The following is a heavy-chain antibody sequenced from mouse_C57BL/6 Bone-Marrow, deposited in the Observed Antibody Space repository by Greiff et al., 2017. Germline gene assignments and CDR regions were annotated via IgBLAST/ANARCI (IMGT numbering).Heavy chain of an antibody. Sequence: QVQLQQSGAELLKPGASVKLSCTATGYTFPGSWIEWVKQRPGHGLEWIGEILPGSGSTNYNEKFKGKATFTADPSSNTAYMQLSSLTTENSAIDYCARSISYYYGSSYEYWGQGTTLTVSS. CDR3: ARSISYYYGSSYEY. V-gene: IGHV1-9*01. CDR2: ILPGSGST. J-gene: IGHJ2*01. D-gene: IGHD1-1*01. CDR1: GYTFPGSW.